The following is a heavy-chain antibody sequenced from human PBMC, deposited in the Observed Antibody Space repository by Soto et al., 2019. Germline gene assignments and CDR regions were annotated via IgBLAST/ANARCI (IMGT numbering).Heavy chain of an antibody. J-gene: IGHJ5*02. V-gene: IGHV4-34*01. CDR3: ARLALGYDFWSGYPKNWFDP. D-gene: IGHD3-3*01. CDR1: GVSFSGYY. CDR2: INHSGST. Sequence: SETLSLTCAVYGVSFSGYYWSWIRQPPGKGLEWIGEINHSGSTNYNPSLKSRVTISVDTSKNQFSLKLSSVTAADTAVYYCARLALGYDFWSGYPKNWFDPWGQGTLVTVSS.